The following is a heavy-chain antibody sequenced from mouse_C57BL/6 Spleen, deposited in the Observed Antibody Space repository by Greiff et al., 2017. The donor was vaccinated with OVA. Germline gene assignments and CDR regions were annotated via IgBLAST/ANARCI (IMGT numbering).Heavy chain of an antibody. CDR1: GYSFTDYN. D-gene: IGHD1-1*01. Sequence: VQLQQSGPELVKPGASVKISCKASGYSFTDYNMNWVKQSNGKSLEWIGVINPNYGTTSYNQKFKGKATLTVDQSSSTAYMQLNSLTSEDSAVYYCARGITTVVAPGGNAMDDWGQGTSVTVSS. V-gene: IGHV1-39*01. CDR2: INPNYGTT. J-gene: IGHJ4*01. CDR3: ARGITTVVAPGGNAMDD.